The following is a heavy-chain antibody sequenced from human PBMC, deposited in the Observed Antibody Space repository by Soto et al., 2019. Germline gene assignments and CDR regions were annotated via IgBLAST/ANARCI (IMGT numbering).Heavy chain of an antibody. CDR3: APMGV. CDR2: IRGSDNST. CDR1: GFTFSIYA. V-gene: IGHV3-23*01. Sequence: PGGSLRLSCAASGFTFSIYAMSWVRHAPGKGLEWGSAIRGSDNSTYYADSVKGRFTISRDNSKNTLYLQMSGLRADDTAVYYCAPMGVWGQGTTVTVSS. J-gene: IGHJ6*02.